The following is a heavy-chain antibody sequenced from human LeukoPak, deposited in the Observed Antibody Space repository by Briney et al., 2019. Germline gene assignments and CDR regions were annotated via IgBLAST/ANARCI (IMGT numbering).Heavy chain of an antibody. D-gene: IGHD5-24*01. CDR1: GFTFSSYG. CDR2: ISSSGSTI. J-gene: IGHJ4*02. V-gene: IGHV3-48*04. CDR3: ARGDEGYTYYFDY. Sequence: GGTLRLSCAASGFTFSSYGMSWVRQAPGKGLEWVSYISSSGSTIYYADSVKGRFTISRDNAKNSLYLQMNSLRAEDTAVYYCARGDEGYTYYFDYWGQGTLVTVSS.